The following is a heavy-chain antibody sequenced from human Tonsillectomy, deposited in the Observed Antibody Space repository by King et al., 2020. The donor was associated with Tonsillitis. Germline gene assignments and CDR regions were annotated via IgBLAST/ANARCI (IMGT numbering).Heavy chain of an antibody. CDR1: GGSISSGGYS. CDR3: ALTIAARPHCDY. CDR2: IYHSGRT. Sequence: LQLQESGSGLVNPSQTLSLTCAVSGGSISSGGYSWSWIRQPPGKGLEWIGYIYHSGRTYYNPSLKSRVTMSVDRSKNQFSLRLSSVTAADTAVSYCALTIAARPHCDYWGHGTLVTVSS. D-gene: IGHD6-25*01. V-gene: IGHV4-30-2*01. J-gene: IGHJ4*01.